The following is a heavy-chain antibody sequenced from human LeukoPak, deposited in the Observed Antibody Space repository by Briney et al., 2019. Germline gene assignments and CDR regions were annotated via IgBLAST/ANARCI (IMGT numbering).Heavy chain of an antibody. CDR2: INHSGST. V-gene: IGHV4-34*01. J-gene: IGHJ4*02. CDR3: ATRGD. CDR1: GGPFSTYY. Sequence: SETLSLTCAVSGGPFSTYYWSWIRQPPGKGLEWIAEINHSGSTNYNPSLMSRVTILVDTSKNHVSLNLRSMTAADTAVYYCATRGDWGQGTLVTVSS.